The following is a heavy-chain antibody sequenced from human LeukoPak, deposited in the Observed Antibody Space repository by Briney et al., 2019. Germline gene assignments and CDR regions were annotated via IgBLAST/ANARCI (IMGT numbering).Heavy chain of an antibody. Sequence: GGSLRLSCTASGYIFSDYSMHWVRQAPGKGLEWVAVISYDGSNKYYADSVKGRFTISRDNSKNTLYLQMNSLRAEDTAVYYCAKSLYDFWSGYYHYYYYGMDVWGQGTTVTVSS. D-gene: IGHD3-3*01. CDR2: ISYDGSNK. V-gene: IGHV3-30*18. CDR1: GYIFSDYS. J-gene: IGHJ6*02. CDR3: AKSLYDFWSGYYHYYYYGMDV.